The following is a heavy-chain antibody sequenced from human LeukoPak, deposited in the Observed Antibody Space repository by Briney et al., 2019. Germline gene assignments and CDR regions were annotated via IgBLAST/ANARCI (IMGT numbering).Heavy chain of an antibody. Sequence: SETLSLTCAVYGGSFSGYYWSWIRQPPGKGLEWIGEINHSGSTNNNPSLKSRVTMSLDTSKNQLSLKLRSVTAADTAVYYCARQLGSNIAMDVWGQGTTVTVSS. CDR2: INHSGST. D-gene: IGHD1-1*01. CDR1: GGSFSGYY. V-gene: IGHV4-34*01. CDR3: ARQLGSNIAMDV. J-gene: IGHJ6*02.